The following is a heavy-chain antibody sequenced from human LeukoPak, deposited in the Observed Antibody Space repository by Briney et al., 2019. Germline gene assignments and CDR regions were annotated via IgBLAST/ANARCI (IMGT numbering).Heavy chain of an antibody. D-gene: IGHD4-17*01. CDR2: IKSKTGGGTT. Sequence: GGSLRLSCAASGFTFSDAWMTWVRQAPGKGLEWVGRIKSKTGGGTTDYAAPVKGRFSISRADLKNTLYLQMNSLKTEDTAVYYCARVTVEIRFTHAFDIWGQGTMVTVSS. J-gene: IGHJ3*02. CDR1: GFTFSDAW. CDR3: ARVTVEIRFTHAFDI. V-gene: IGHV3-15*01.